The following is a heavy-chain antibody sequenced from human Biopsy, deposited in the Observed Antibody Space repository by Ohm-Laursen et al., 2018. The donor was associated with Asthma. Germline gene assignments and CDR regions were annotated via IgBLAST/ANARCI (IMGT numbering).Heavy chain of an antibody. CDR3: ARGWNCGGDCYSLDS. J-gene: IGHJ4*02. CDR1: GVSIDSGDYS. V-gene: IGHV4-30-2*06. D-gene: IGHD2-21*02. Sequence: SLTLSLTCAVSGVSIDSGDYSWNWIRQSPGGGRGWIGYIYSNGDTYYNPPLKNRVSISIDRSKKQFSLRLSSVTAADTAVYYCARGWNCGGDCYSLDSWGQGTLVTVPS. CDR2: IYSNGDT.